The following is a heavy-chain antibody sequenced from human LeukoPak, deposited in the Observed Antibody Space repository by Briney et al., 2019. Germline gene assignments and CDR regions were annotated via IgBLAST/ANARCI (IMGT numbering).Heavy chain of an antibody. D-gene: IGHD4-17*01. Sequence: SVKVSCKASRGTFSSYAISWVRQAPGQGLEWMGGIIPIFGTANYAQKFQGRVTITADKSTSTAYMELSSLRSEDTAVYYCARHGDYDRWFDPWGQGTLVTVSS. CDR2: IIPIFGTA. CDR3: ARHGDYDRWFDP. CDR1: RGTFSSYA. V-gene: IGHV1-69*06. J-gene: IGHJ5*02.